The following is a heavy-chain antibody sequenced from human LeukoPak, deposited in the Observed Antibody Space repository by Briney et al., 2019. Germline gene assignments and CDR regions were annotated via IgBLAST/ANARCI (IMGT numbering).Heavy chain of an antibody. J-gene: IGHJ5*02. CDR2: INPNSGGT. Sequence: ASVKVSCKASGYTFTGYYMHWVRQAPGQGLEWMGWINPNSGGTNYAQKFQGRVTMTRDTSISTAYMELSRLRFEDTAVYYCAKDVTLGSWYGWFDPWGQGTLVIVSS. V-gene: IGHV1-2*02. CDR3: AKDVTLGSWYGWFDP. D-gene: IGHD6-13*01. CDR1: GYTFTGYY.